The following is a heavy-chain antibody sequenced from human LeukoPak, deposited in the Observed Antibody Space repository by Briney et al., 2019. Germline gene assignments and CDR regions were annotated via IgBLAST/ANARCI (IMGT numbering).Heavy chain of an antibody. D-gene: IGHD3-10*01. CDR2: INHSGST. Sequence: PSETLSLTCAVYGGSFSGYYWSWIRQPPGKGLEWIGEINHSGSTIYNPSLKSRVTISVDTSKNQFSLKLSSVTAADTAVYYCARDEAHPNTYYYGSGSYYARLDIWGQGTMVTVSS. V-gene: IGHV4-34*01. J-gene: IGHJ3*02. CDR3: ARDEAHPNTYYYGSGSYYARLDI. CDR1: GGSFSGYY.